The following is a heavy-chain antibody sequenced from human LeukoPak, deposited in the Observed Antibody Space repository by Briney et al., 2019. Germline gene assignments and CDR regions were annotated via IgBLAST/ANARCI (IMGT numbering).Heavy chain of an antibody. J-gene: IGHJ2*01. CDR2: FDPEDGET. V-gene: IGHV1-24*01. CDR3: ARHGLTTYRTIYWYFDL. CDR1: GYTLTELS. D-gene: IGHD4-11*01. Sequence: ASVKVSCKVSGYTLTELSMHWVRQAPGKGLEWMGGFDPEDGETIYAQKFQGRVTMTEDTSTDTAYMELSSLRSEDTAVYYCARHGLTTYRTIYWYFDLWGRGTLVTVSS.